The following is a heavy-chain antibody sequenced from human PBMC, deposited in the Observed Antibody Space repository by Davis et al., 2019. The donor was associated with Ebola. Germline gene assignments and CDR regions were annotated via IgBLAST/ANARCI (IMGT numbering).Heavy chain of an antibody. CDR1: GDSVSSGG. J-gene: IGHJ6*02. CDR3: ARGWLRAGMDV. Sequence: HSQTLSLTCAISGDSVSSGGWNWIRQSPSRGLEWLGRTYYSSKWYNDYAVSVKSRITMNPDTSKNQFSLQLNSVTPEDTALYYCARGWLRAGMDVWGEGTTVTV. CDR2: TYYSSKWYN. V-gene: IGHV6-1*01. D-gene: IGHD5-18*01.